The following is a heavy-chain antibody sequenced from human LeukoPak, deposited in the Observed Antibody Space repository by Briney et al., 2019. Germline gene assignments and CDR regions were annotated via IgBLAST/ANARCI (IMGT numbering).Heavy chain of an antibody. D-gene: IGHD3-22*01. J-gene: IGHJ3*02. V-gene: IGHV4-59*01. Sequence: PSETLSLTCTVSGGSLSSYYWSGLRQPPRTGREGVGDIYYRGRTNYDPAFNSRVTISVDTSKNQFSLNLSSVTAADTAVYYCARAWGPDSSGYSTGDAFDIWGQGTMVTVSS. CDR2: IYYRGRT. CDR1: GGSLSSYY. CDR3: ARAWGPDSSGYSTGDAFDI.